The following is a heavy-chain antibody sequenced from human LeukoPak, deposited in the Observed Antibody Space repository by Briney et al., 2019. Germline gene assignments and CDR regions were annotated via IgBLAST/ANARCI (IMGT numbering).Heavy chain of an antibody. Sequence: ASVKVSCKASGYTFTGYYMHWVRQAPGQGLEWMGWINPNSGGTNYAQKFQGRVTVTRDTSISTAYMELSRLRSDDTAVYYCARAQAQAYGSGSYYIPVISGSDYWGQGTLVTVSS. V-gene: IGHV1-2*02. CDR1: GYTFTGYY. CDR3: ARAQAQAYGSGSYYIPVISGSDY. CDR2: INPNSGGT. D-gene: IGHD3-10*01. J-gene: IGHJ4*02.